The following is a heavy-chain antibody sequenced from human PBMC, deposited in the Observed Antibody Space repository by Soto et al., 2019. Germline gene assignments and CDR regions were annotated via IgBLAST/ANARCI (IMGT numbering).Heavy chain of an antibody. CDR3: ASHEYCPNGGCDSTFGY. CDR2: ISGTGGST. CDR1: GLTIRNYA. D-gene: IGHD2-8*01. V-gene: IGHV3-23*01. Sequence: EVQLLESGGGLVQPGGSLRFSCAASGLTIRNYAMGWVRQAPGKGLEWVSTISGTGGSTYYADAVKGRVTISRDNSRNTLYLQMNSLSVEDTAVYYCASHEYCPNGGCDSTFGYWGQGTLVTVSS. J-gene: IGHJ4*02.